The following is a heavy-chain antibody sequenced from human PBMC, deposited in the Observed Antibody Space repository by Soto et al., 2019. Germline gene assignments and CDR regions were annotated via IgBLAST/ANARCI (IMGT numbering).Heavy chain of an antibody. D-gene: IGHD3-22*01. CDR2: IIPIFGTA. Sequence: SVKVSCKASGGTFSSYAISWVRQAPGQGLEWMGGIIPIFGTANYAQKFQGRVTITADESTSTAYMELSSLRSEDTSVYYCARRALAKYYDSSCYYPIDYWGQGTLVTVSS. CDR1: GGTFSSYA. V-gene: IGHV1-69*13. J-gene: IGHJ4*02. CDR3: ARRALAKYYDSSCYYPIDY.